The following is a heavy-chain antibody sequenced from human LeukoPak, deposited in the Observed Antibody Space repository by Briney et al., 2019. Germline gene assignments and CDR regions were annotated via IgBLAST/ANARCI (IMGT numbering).Heavy chain of an antibody. CDR2: IYPGDSNT. CDR1: GYSFTSYW. CDR3: ARSGLRYFDWLSLFDP. V-gene: IGHV5-51*04. J-gene: IGHJ5*02. Sequence: GESLKISCKGSGYSFTSYWIGWVRQMPGKGLEWMGIIYPGDSNTRYSPSFQGQVTISADKPISTAYLQWSSLKASDTAMYYCARSGLRYFDWLSLFDPWGQGTLVTVSS. D-gene: IGHD3-9*01.